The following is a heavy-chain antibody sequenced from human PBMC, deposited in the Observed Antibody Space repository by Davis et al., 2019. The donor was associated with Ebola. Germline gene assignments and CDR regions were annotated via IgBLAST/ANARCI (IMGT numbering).Heavy chain of an antibody. D-gene: IGHD6-19*01. CDR2: ISSSSSTI. J-gene: IGHJ5*01. V-gene: IGHV3-48*04. CDR1: GFTFSSYS. Sequence: GESLKISCAASGFTFSSYSMNWVRQAPGKGLEWVSYISSSSSTIYYADSVKGRLTISRDNAKNSLYLQMNSLRAEDTAVHYCARTYSSAWFLPVDSWGQGTLVTVSS. CDR3: ARTYSSAWFLPVDS.